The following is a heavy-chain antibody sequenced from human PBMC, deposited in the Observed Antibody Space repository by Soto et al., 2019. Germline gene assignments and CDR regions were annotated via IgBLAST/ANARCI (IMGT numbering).Heavy chain of an antibody. CDR3: ARMVITYYYYAMDV. CDR2: IIPIFGTA. J-gene: IGHJ6*02. CDR1: GGTFSSYG. D-gene: IGHD3-22*01. Sequence: GASVKVSCKASGGTFSSYGISWVRQAPGQGLEWMGGIIPIFGTANYAQKFQGRVTVTADESTNTAYMDLSSLRSEDTAVYFCARMVITYYYYAMDVWGQGTTVTVSS. V-gene: IGHV1-69*13.